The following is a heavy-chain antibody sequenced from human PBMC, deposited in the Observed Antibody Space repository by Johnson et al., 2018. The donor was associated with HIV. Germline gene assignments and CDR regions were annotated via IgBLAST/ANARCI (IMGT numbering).Heavy chain of an antibody. Sequence: VQLVESGGELVQPGGSLRLSCAASGFTFSGSAMHWVRQASGKGLEWVGRIRSKTDGGTTDSAAPVKGRFTISRDDSKNTLYLQINSLRAEDTALYCCARGSGSYYSNAFDIWGQGTMVTVSS. D-gene: IGHD1-26*01. CDR1: GFTFSGSA. J-gene: IGHJ3*02. CDR2: IRSKTDGGTT. CDR3: ARGSGSYYSNAFDI. V-gene: IGHV3-15*05.